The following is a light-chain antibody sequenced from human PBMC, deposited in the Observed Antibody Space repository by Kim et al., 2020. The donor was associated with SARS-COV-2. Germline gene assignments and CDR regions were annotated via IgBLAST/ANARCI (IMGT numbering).Light chain of an antibody. J-gene: IGLJ1*01. CDR2: DVT. Sequence: GQSPTVSCTGTRSDVGASNYVSWYQHHPGKSPQLVIYDVTKRPSGVSHRFSGSKSGDTASLTISGLQFEDEGDYFCASSTSSYTYVFGTGTKVTVL. CDR1: RSDVGASNY. V-gene: IGLV2-14*03. CDR3: ASSTSSYTYV.